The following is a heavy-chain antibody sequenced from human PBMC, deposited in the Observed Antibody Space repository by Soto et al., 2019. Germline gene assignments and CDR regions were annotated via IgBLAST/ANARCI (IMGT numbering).Heavy chain of an antibody. V-gene: IGHV3-74*01. CDR1: GFTFSSYW. CDR3: AIFNGGWYGEDYFDY. Sequence: GGSLRLSCAASGFTFSSYWMHWVRQAPGKGLVWVSRINSDGSSTSYADSVKGRFTISRDNAKNTLYLQMNSLRAEDTAVYYCAIFNGGWYGEDYFDYWGQGTLVTVSS. D-gene: IGHD6-19*01. CDR2: INSDGSST. J-gene: IGHJ4*02.